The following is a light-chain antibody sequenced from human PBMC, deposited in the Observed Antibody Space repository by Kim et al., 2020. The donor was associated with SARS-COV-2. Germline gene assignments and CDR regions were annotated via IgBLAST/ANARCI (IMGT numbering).Light chain of an antibody. CDR1: QSITSY. CDR3: QQSYTTPRT. CDR2: AAS. Sequence: ASVGDRVTITCRASQSITSYLNWYQQKPGKAPQLLISAASSLQSGVPSRFSGSGSGTDFTLTINSLQPEDFATYYCQQSYTTPRTFGQGTKVDIK. J-gene: IGKJ1*01. V-gene: IGKV1-39*01.